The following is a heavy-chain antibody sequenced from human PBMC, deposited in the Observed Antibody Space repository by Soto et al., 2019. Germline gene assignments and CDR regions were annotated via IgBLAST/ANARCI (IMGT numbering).Heavy chain of an antibody. V-gene: IGHV3-48*01. CDR2: ISSSSSTI. Sequence: EVQLVESGGGLVQPGGSLRLSCAASGFTFSSYSMNWVRQAPGKGLEWVSYISSSSSTIYYADSVKGRFTISRDNAKNYLYLQMNSLRAEDTAVYYCASGLYGDTREYFQYWGQGTLVTVSS. D-gene: IGHD4-17*01. CDR1: GFTFSSYS. J-gene: IGHJ1*01. CDR3: ASGLYGDTREYFQY.